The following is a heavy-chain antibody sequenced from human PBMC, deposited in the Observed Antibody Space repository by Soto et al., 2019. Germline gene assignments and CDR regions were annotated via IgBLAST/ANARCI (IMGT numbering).Heavy chain of an antibody. Sequence: PWGSPRLSCAASGLTFSSYAMSWVRQAPGKGLEWVSAISGSGGSTYYADSVKGRFTISRDNSKNTLYLQMNSLRAEDTAVYYCAKKQYSGYDYYGMDVWGQGTTVTVSS. V-gene: IGHV3-23*01. CDR3: AKKQYSGYDYYGMDV. D-gene: IGHD1-26*01. CDR2: ISGSGGST. CDR1: GLTFSSYA. J-gene: IGHJ6*02.